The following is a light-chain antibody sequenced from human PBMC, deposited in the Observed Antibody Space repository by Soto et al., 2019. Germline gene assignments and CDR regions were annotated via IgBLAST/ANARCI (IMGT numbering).Light chain of an antibody. CDR2: HVS. V-gene: IGLV2-14*03. CDR1: SSDIGAYDY. Sequence: QSALTQPASVSGSPGQSITICCTGTSSDIGAYDYVSWYQQHPGKVPKLLIYHVSDRPSGVPDRFSGSKSANTASLTISGLQAEDEADYYCSSYTSRSTVLFGGGTKLTVL. J-gene: IGLJ2*01. CDR3: SSYTSRSTVL.